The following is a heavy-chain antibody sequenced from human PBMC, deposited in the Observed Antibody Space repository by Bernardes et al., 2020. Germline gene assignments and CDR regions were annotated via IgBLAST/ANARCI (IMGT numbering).Heavy chain of an antibody. V-gene: IGHV3-30-3*01. Sequence: GSLRLSCAASGFTFSSYAMHWVRQAPGKGLEWVAVISYDGSNKYYADSVKGRFTISRDNSKNTLYLQMNSLRAEDTAVYYCARELQLVEWACDYWGQGTLVTVSS. CDR3: ARELQLVEWACDY. CDR2: ISYDGSNK. D-gene: IGHD6-6*01. CDR1: GFTFSSYA. J-gene: IGHJ4*02.